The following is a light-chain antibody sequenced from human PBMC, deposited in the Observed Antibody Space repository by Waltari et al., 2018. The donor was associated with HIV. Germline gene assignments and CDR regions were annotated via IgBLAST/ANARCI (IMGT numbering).Light chain of an antibody. Sequence: DIQMTQSPSIVSASLGDRVTITCRASQSISTWLAWYQQRPGKAPDLLIYKASTLEGGVPSRFSGSGSGTEFTLSISNLQSNDSATYYCQQYDSSPSTFGQGTKLEI. V-gene: IGKV1-5*03. CDR2: KAS. CDR1: QSISTW. CDR3: QQYDSSPST. J-gene: IGKJ2*01.